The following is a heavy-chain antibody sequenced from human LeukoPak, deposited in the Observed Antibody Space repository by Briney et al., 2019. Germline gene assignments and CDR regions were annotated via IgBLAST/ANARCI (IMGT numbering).Heavy chain of an antibody. V-gene: IGHV4-59*01. CDR2: VYYNGSA. D-gene: IGHD2-15*01. CDR3: ARKGGHFDY. J-gene: IGHJ4*02. CDR1: GDSINYYY. Sequence: SETLSLTCTVSGDSINYYYWSWIRQSTGKGLEWIGYVYYNGSAKYNPSLKSRVTISVDVSKNQFSLEVSSVTAADTAIYYCARKGGHFDYWGPGTLVTVSS.